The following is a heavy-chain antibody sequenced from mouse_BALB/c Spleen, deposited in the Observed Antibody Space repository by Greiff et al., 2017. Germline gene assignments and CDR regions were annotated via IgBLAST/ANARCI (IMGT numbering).Heavy chain of an antibody. CDR2: ISSGGST. D-gene: IGHD2-4*01. V-gene: IGHV5-6-5*01. J-gene: IGHJ1*01. CDR1: GFTFSSYA. CDR3: AREGYDYDWYFDV. Sequence: EVKLVESGGGLVKPGGSLKLSCAASGFTFSSYAMSWVRQTPEKRLEWVASISSGGSTYYPDSVKGRFTISRDNARNILYLQMSSLRSEDTAMYYCAREGYDYDWYFDVWGAGTTVTVSS.